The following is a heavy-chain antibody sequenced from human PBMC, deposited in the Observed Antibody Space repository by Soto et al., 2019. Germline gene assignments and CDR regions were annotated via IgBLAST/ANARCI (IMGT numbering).Heavy chain of an antibody. CDR2: ILHTGGT. V-gene: IGHV4-30-2*01. CDR1: GGSISGGGLS. D-gene: IGHD3-10*01. CDR3: ARLQFGEGFDY. Sequence: LSLTCAVSGGSISGGGLSWSWIRQPPGKGLEWIGYILHTGGTQYNPSLKSRVSMSVDKSKNQFSLHLTSVTAADTAVYYCARLQFGEGFDYWGQGALVTVSS. J-gene: IGHJ4*02.